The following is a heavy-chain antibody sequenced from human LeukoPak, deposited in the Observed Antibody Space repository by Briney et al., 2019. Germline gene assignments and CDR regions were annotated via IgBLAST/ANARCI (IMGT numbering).Heavy chain of an antibody. CDR1: GYTFTSYG. V-gene: IGHV1-18*01. J-gene: IGHJ4*02. Sequence: ASVKVSCKASGYTFTSYGISWVRQAPGQGLEWMGWVSPYNGNTKYAQNLQGRVTTTTDTSTSTAYMELRSLRSDDTAMYYCARQSTGSYYSPIDYWGQGTLVTVSS. CDR2: VSPYNGNT. CDR3: ARQSTGSYYSPIDY. D-gene: IGHD1-26*01.